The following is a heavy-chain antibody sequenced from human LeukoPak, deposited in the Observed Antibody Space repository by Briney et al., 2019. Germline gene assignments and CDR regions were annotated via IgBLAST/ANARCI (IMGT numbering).Heavy chain of an antibody. J-gene: IGHJ4*02. CDR2: ITGTGGST. V-gene: IGHV3-23*01. CDR3: AKGHQLVQLYFDY. D-gene: IGHD1-1*01. Sequence: PGESLRLSCAASGFTFSNYAMGWVRQAPGKGLKWVSLITGTGGSTYHPDSVKGRFTISRDNSKSTLYLQMNSLRAEDTAVYYCAKGHQLVQLYFDYWGQGTLVTVSS. CDR1: GFTFSNYA.